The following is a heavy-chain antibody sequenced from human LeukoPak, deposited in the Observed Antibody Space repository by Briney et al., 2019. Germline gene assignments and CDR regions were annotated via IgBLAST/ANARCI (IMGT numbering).Heavy chain of an antibody. Sequence: SETLSLTCAVYGGSFSGYYWSWIRQPPGKGLEWVGEINHSGSTNYNPSLKRRVTISVATSKNQFSLKLSSVTAADTAVYYCARAPPVLPGGNWFDHWGQGTLVTVSS. CDR2: INHSGST. J-gene: IGHJ5*02. D-gene: IGHD2-2*01. CDR1: GGSFSGYY. V-gene: IGHV4-34*01. CDR3: ARAPPVLPGGNWFDH.